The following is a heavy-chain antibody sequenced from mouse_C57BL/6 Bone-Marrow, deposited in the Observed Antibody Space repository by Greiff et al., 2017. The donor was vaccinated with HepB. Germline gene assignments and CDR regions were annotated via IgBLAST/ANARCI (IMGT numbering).Heavy chain of an antibody. Sequence: VQLQQSGPELVKPGASVKISCKASGYTFTDYYMNWVKQSHGKSLEWIGDINPNNGGTSYNQKFKGKATLTVDKSSLTAYMELRSLTSEDSAVYYCARWDDGSRRGYFDVWGTGTTVTVSS. CDR3: ARWDDGSRRGYFDV. D-gene: IGHD1-1*01. CDR2: INPNNGGT. J-gene: IGHJ1*03. V-gene: IGHV1-26*01. CDR1: GYTFTDYY.